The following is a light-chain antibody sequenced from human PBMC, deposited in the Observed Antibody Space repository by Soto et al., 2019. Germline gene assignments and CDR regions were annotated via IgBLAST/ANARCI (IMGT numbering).Light chain of an antibody. J-gene: IGKJ4*01. V-gene: IGKV3-20*01. CDR1: ESLGSSY. CDR3: QHYGSSPLT. Sequence: EIVLTQSPGTLSLSPGDGATLSCRASESLGSSYLAWYQQKPGQAPRLLIYSGSSRAAGIPDRFSGSGSATDFTLTISSLEPEDFAVYYCQHYGSSPLTFGGGTKVDIK. CDR2: SGS.